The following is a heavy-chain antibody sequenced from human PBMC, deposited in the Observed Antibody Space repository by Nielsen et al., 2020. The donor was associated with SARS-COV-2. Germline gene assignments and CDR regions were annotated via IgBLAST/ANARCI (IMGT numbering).Heavy chain of an antibody. Sequence: SVKVSCKASGYTFTSYDINWVRQATGQGLEWMGWMNPNSGNTGYAQKFQGRVTMTRNTSISTAYMELSSLRSEDTAVYYCAGTGIQLWLDYGMDVWGQGTTVTVSS. V-gene: IGHV1-8*01. D-gene: IGHD5-18*01. CDR2: MNPNSGNT. CDR3: AGTGIQLWLDYGMDV. CDR1: GYTFTSYD. J-gene: IGHJ6*02.